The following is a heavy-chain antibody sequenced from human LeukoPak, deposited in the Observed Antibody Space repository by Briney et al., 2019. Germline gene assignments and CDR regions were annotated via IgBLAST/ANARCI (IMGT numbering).Heavy chain of an antibody. D-gene: IGHD3-16*02. Sequence: SETLSLTCTVSGGSISSSSYYWGWIRQPPGKGLEWIGSIYYSGSTYYNPSLKSRVTISVDTSKNQFSLQLNSVTPEDTAVYYCARESSTHYVWGRYRYSYYMDVWGKGTTVTVSS. CDR1: GGSISSSSYY. CDR3: ARESSTHYVWGRYRYSYYMDV. CDR2: IYYSGST. J-gene: IGHJ6*03. V-gene: IGHV4-39*07.